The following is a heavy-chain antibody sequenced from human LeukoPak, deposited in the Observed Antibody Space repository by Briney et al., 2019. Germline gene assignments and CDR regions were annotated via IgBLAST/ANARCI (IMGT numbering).Heavy chain of an antibody. CDR2: IYPGDSDT. V-gene: IGHV5-51*01. CDR1: GYSFTSYW. Sequence: GESLKISCKGSGYSFTSYWIGWVRQMPGKGLEWMGIIYPGDSDTRYSPSFQGQVTISADKSISTAHLQWSSLKASDTAMYYCARALIQLWLIGDYFDYWGQGTLVTVSS. CDR3: ARALIQLWLIGDYFDY. D-gene: IGHD5-18*01. J-gene: IGHJ4*02.